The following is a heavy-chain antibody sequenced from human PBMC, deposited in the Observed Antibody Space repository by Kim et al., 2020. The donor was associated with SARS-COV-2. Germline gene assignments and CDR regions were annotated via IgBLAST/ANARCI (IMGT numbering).Heavy chain of an antibody. CDR2: ISSSSSYT. V-gene: IGHV3-11*06. D-gene: IGHD6-13*01. CDR1: GFTFSDYY. J-gene: IGHJ3*02. CDR3: TRYSSSGDAFDI. Sequence: GGSLRLSCAASGFTFSDYYMSWIRQAPGKGLEWVSYISSSSSYTNYADSVKGRFTISRDNAKNSLYLQMNSLRAEDTAVYYCTRYSSSGDAFDIWGQGTMVTVSS.